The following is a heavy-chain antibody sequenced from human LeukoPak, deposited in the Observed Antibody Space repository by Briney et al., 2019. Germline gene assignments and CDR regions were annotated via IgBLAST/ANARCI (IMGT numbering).Heavy chain of an antibody. J-gene: IGHJ4*02. Sequence: ASVKVSCKASGGTFSSYAISWVRQAPGQGLEWMGGIIPIFGTANYAQKFRGRVTITADESTSTAYMELSGLRSEDTAVYYCARDWNDAPADWGQGTLVTVSS. V-gene: IGHV1-69*13. CDR3: ARDWNDAPAD. D-gene: IGHD1-1*01. CDR2: IIPIFGTA. CDR1: GGTFSSYA.